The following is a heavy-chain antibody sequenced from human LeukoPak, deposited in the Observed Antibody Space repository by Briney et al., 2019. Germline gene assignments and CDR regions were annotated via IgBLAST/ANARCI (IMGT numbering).Heavy chain of an antibody. J-gene: IGHJ4*02. Sequence: PGGSLRLSCAASGFSFSTYAMHWVRQAPGKGLEWVAVISYDGSNKYYADSVKGRFTTSRDNSKNTLYLQMNSLRAEDAAVYYCARQYYYDSSGYSTFDYWGQGTLVTVSS. D-gene: IGHD3-22*01. V-gene: IGHV3-30-3*01. CDR2: ISYDGSNK. CDR1: GFSFSTYA. CDR3: ARQYYYDSSGYSTFDY.